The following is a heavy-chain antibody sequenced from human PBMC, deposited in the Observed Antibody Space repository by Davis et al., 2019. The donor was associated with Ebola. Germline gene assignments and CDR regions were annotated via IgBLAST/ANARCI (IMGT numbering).Heavy chain of an antibody. D-gene: IGHD3-22*01. J-gene: IGHJ4*02. CDR1: TGSFSGYY. V-gene: IGHV4-34*01. CDR3: ARALYYYDSSGYYSY. CDR2: IYHSGTS. Sequence: GSLRLSCAVYTGSFSGYYWSWIRQPPGKGLEWIGEIYHSGTSNYNSSLKNRVTISVDTSKNQFSLKLSSVTAADTAVYYCARALYYYDSSGYYSYWGQGTLVTVSS.